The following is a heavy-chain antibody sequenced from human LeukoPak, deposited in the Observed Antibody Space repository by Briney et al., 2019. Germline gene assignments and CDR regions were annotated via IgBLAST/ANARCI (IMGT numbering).Heavy chain of an antibody. Sequence: GGSLRLSCAASGFTVSSNYMSWVRQAPGKGLEWVSVIYSGGSTYYADSVKGRFTISRDNSKDTLYLQMNSLRAEDTAVYYCASAGNQGYFDYWGQGTLVTVSS. CDR1: GFTVSSNY. V-gene: IGHV3-53*01. CDR3: ASAGNQGYFDY. J-gene: IGHJ4*02. CDR2: IYSGGST.